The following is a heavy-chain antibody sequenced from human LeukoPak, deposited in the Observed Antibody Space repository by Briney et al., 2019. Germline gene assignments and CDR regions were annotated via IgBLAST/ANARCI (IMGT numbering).Heavy chain of an antibody. CDR1: GGSISSYY. CDR3: ARVNPPRQIRLGELSSLTGYYYYMDV. CDR2: IYYSGST. D-gene: IGHD3-16*02. J-gene: IGHJ6*03. V-gene: IGHV4-39*07. Sequence: PSETLSLTCTVSGGSISSYYWSWIRQSPGEGLEWIGSIYYSGSTYYNPSLKSRVTISVDTSKNQFSLKLSSVTAADTAVYYCARVNPPRQIRLGELSSLTGYYYYMDVWGKGTTVTVSS.